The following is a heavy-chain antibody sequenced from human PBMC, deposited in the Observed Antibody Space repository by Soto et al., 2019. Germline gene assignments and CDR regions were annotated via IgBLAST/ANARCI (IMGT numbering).Heavy chain of an antibody. CDR2: IYPGDSDT. J-gene: IGHJ6*02. CDR1: GYSFTSYW. Sequence: GESLKLSCKGSGYSFTSYWIGWVRQMPGKGLEWMGIIYPGDSDTRYSPSFQGQATISADKSISTAYLQWSSLKASDTAMYYCARPIIFYYASSGYPGYCYYGMDVWGQGTTVTVSS. D-gene: IGHD3-22*01. CDR3: ARPIIFYYASSGYPGYCYYGMDV. V-gene: IGHV5-51*01.